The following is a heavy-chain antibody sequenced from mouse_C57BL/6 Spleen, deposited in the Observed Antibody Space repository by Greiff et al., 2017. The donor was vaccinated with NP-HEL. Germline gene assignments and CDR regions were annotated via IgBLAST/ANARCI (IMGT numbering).Heavy chain of an antibody. CDR3: ARRRAPNFFDY. D-gene: IGHD3-3*01. J-gene: IGHJ2*01. V-gene: IGHV5-17*01. CDR2: ISSGSSTI. CDR1: GFTFSDYG. Sequence: EVKVVESGGGLVKPGGSLKLSCAASGFTFSDYGMHWVRQAPEKGLEWVAYISSGSSTIYYADTVKGRFTISRDNAKNTLFLQITRLRSEETAMYYCARRRAPNFFDYWGQGTTLTVSS.